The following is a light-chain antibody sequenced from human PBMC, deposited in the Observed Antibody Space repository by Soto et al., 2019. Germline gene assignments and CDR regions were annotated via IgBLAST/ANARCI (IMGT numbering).Light chain of an antibody. Sequence: ETVLTQSPATLSLSPGERATLSCRASQSVGSSLAWYQQRPGQPPRLLIYDASKREPCTPARFTGSGSGTDFTLTISSLEHEDCAFYSCQQRSNWPGTFGQGTRVEI. CDR1: QSVGSS. J-gene: IGKJ1*01. V-gene: IGKV3-11*01. CDR3: QQRSNWPGT. CDR2: DAS.